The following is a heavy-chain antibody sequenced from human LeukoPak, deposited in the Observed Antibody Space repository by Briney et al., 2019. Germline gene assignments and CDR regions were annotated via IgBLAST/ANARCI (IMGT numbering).Heavy chain of an antibody. J-gene: IGHJ4*02. CDR3: ARDISQDIYDILTGYYSLDY. Sequence: GASVKVSCKASGYTFTSYYMHWVRQAPGQGLEWMGIINPSGGSTSYAQKFQGRVTMTRDTSTSTVYMELSSLRSEDTAVYYCARDISQDIYDILTGYYSLDYWGQGTLVTVSS. V-gene: IGHV1-46*01. D-gene: IGHD3-9*01. CDR2: INPSGGST. CDR1: GYTFTSYY.